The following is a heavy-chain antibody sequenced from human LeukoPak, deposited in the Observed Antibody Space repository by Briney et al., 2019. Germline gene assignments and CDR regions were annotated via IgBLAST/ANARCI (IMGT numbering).Heavy chain of an antibody. Sequence: ASVKVSCKVSGYTLTELSMHWVRQAPGKGLEWMGGFDPEDGETIYAQKFQGRVTMTEDTSTDTAYMELSSLRSEDTAVYYCAVAYCGGDCSPGRAFDIWGKGTMVTVSS. J-gene: IGHJ3*02. CDR1: GYTLTELS. CDR3: AVAYCGGDCSPGRAFDI. D-gene: IGHD2-21*02. V-gene: IGHV1-24*01. CDR2: FDPEDGET.